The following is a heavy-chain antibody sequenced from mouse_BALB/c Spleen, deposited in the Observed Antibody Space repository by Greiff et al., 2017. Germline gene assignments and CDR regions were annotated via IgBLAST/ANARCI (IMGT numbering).Heavy chain of an antibody. D-gene: IGHD2-1*01. CDR2: ISIYYDNT. CDR3: ARRGGNYDFDY. Sequence: QVQLKQSGPELVRPGESVKISCKGSGYTFTDYAMHWVKQSHAKSLEWIGVISIYYDNTNYNQKFKGKATMTVDKSSSTAYLQLSSLTSEDTAVYYCARRGGNYDFDYWGQGTTLTVSS. CDR1: GYTFTDYA. J-gene: IGHJ2*01. V-gene: IGHV1-67*01.